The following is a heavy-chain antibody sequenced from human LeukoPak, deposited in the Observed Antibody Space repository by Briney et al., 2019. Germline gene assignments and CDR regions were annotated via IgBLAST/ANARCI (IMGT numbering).Heavy chain of an antibody. J-gene: IGHJ4*02. CDR3: AKDSNYDFWSGYSYYFDY. D-gene: IGHD3-3*01. CDR2: ISGSGGST. Sequence: GGSLRLSCAASGFTFSSYAMSWVRQAPGKGLEWVSAISGSGGSTYYADSVKGRFTIPRDNSKNTLYLQMNSLRAEDTAVYYCAKDSNYDFWSGYSYYFDYWGQGTLVTVSS. CDR1: GFTFSSYA. V-gene: IGHV3-23*01.